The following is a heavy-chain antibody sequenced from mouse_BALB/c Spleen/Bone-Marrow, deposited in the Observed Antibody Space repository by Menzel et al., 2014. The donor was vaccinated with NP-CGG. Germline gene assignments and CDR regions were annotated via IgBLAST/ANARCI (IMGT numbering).Heavy chain of an antibody. CDR1: GFNIKDTF. Sequence: EVKLVESGAELVKPGASVKLSCTASGFNIKDTFMNWVKQRPEQGLEWIGRIDPANANTEYDPKFQGKATITTDTSSNTAYLQLNSLTSEDTAVYYCAGWLVRMDCWGQGASVAVSS. D-gene: IGHD2-3*01. CDR2: IDPANANT. CDR3: AGWLVRMDC. V-gene: IGHV14-3*02. J-gene: IGHJ4*01.